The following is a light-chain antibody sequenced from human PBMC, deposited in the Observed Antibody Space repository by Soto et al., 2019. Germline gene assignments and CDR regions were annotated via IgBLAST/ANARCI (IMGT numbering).Light chain of an antibody. CDR2: DAS. Sequence: AIQLTQSPSSLSASVGDRVTITCRARQGISTALAWDQEKPGKAPKLLIYDASSLESGGQSRFSGSGSGTDFTLTISSLQPEYFATYYCQQFNSYLYTVGQGTKLEIK. V-gene: IGKV1-13*02. CDR3: QQFNSYLYT. J-gene: IGKJ2*01. CDR1: QGISTA.